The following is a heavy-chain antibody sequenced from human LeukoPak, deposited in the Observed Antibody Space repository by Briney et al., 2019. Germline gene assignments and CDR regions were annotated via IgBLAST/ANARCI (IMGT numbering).Heavy chain of an antibody. CDR2: IIPIFGTA. CDR1: GGTFSSYA. Sequence: GASVKLSCKASGGTFSSYAISWVRQAPGQGLEWIGGIIPIFGTANYAQKFQGRVTITTDESTSTAYMELSSLRSEDTAVYYCARQDYDILTWYYFDYWGQGTLVTVSS. D-gene: IGHD3-9*01. V-gene: IGHV1-69*05. CDR3: ARQDYDILTWYYFDY. J-gene: IGHJ4*02.